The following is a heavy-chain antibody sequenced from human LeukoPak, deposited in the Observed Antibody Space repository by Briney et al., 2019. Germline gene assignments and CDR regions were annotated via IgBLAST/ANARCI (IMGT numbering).Heavy chain of an antibody. CDR2: IYTSGST. D-gene: IGHD3-10*01. J-gene: IGHJ4*02. Sequence: PSETLSLTCTVSGGSISSYYWSWIRQPAGKGLEWTGRIYTSGSTNYNPSLKSRVTMSVDTSKNQFSPKLSSVTAADTAVYYCARSRYYYGSGSYPFDYWGQGTLVTVSS. CDR1: GGSISSYY. CDR3: ARSRYYYGSGSYPFDY. V-gene: IGHV4-4*07.